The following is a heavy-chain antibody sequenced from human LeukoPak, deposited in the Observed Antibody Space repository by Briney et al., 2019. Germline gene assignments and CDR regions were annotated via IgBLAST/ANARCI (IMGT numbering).Heavy chain of an antibody. CDR2: IYTSGST. CDR1: GGSISSYY. J-gene: IGHJ5*02. CDR3: ARDRHDYSTHEGGNWFDP. Sequence: SETLSLTCTVSGGSISSYYWSWIRQPAGKGLEWIGRIYTSGSTSYNPSLKSRVTMSVDTSKNQFSLKLSSVTAADTAVYYCARDRHDYSTHEGGNWFDPWGQGTLVTVSS. D-gene: IGHD4-11*01. V-gene: IGHV4-4*07.